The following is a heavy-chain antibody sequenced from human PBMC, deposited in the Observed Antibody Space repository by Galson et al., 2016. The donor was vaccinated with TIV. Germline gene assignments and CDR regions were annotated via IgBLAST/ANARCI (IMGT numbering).Heavy chain of an antibody. Sequence: SVKVSCKASGYIFINYYIHWVRQAPGQGLEWLGWFNPDSGATQYAQKFQGRVTMTRDTSISTAYMELRRLISDDTDVYYCARVSWARAFDYWGQGTQVTVSS. CDR1: GYIFINYY. CDR3: ARVSWARAFDY. D-gene: IGHD6-13*01. CDR2: FNPDSGAT. V-gene: IGHV1-2*02. J-gene: IGHJ4*02.